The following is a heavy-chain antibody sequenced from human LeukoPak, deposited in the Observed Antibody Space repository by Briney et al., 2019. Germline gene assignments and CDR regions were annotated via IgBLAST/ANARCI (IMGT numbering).Heavy chain of an antibody. CDR3: ARDYGYKHEFHFDY. CDR2: INPKSGGT. V-gene: IGHV1-2*02. Sequence: GASVKVSCKASGYSFTDYYMHWVRQAPGQGLEWMGWINPKSGGTKYAQKFQGRVTMTRDTSISTAYMELSRLRSDDTAVYYCARDYGYKHEFHFDYWGQGTLVTVSS. CDR1: GYSFTDYY. J-gene: IGHJ4*02. D-gene: IGHD5-24*01.